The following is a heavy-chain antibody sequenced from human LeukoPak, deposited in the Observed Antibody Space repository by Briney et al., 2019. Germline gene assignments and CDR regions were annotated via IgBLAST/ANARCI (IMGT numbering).Heavy chain of an antibody. V-gene: IGHV3-23*01. CDR2: ISGSGGST. Sequence: GGSLRLSCAASGFTFSSYAMSWVRQAPGKGLEWVSAISGSGGSTYYADSVKGRFTISRDNSKNTLYLQVNSLRAEDTAVYYCARGGYSSSSGPHDYWGQGTLVAVSS. J-gene: IGHJ4*02. D-gene: IGHD6-6*01. CDR1: GFTFSSYA. CDR3: ARGGYSSSSGPHDY.